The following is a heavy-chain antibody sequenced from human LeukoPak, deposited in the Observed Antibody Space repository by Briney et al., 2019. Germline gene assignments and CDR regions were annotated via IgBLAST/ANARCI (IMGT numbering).Heavy chain of an antibody. V-gene: IGHV3-30*18. D-gene: IGHD6-19*01. J-gene: IGHJ4*02. CDR3: AKTHSSGWYDFDY. Sequence: PGGSLRLSCAASGFTFSSYVMHWVRRAPGKGLEWVAVISYDGSNKYYADSVKGRFTISRDNSKNTLYLQMNSLRAEDTAVYYCAKTHSSGWYDFDYWGQGTLVTVSS. CDR2: ISYDGSNK. CDR1: GFTFSSYV.